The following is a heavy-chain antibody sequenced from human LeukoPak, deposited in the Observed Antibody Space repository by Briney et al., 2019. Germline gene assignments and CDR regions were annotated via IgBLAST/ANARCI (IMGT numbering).Heavy chain of an antibody. CDR3: AKFFGRGYYGSGSYYAVYYYYMDV. J-gene: IGHJ6*03. D-gene: IGHD3-10*01. Sequence: GGSMRLACAASGFTLSSYAMSWVRQAPGKGLEWVSAISGSGGSTYYADSVNGRFTISRDNSKNTLYLQMNSLRAEDTAVYYCAKFFGRGYYGSGSYYAVYYYYMDVWGKGTTVTVSS. CDR2: ISGSGGST. V-gene: IGHV3-23*01. CDR1: GFTLSSYA.